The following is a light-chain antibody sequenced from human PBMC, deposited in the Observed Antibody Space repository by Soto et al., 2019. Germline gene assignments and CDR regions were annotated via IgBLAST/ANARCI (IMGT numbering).Light chain of an antibody. J-gene: IGLJ2*01. CDR1: TGPVTSGHY. Sequence: QAVVTQEPSLTVSPGGTVTLTRGSSTGPVTSGHYPFWFQQKPGRAPRTLIYDATNKHSWTPARFSGSLLGGKAALTLSGAQPEDEAAYYCLLSCNGVRVVFGGGTKLTVL. CDR2: DAT. V-gene: IGLV7-46*01. CDR3: LLSCNGVRVV.